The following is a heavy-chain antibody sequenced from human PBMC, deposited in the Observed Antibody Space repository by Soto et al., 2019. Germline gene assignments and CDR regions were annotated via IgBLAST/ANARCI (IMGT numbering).Heavy chain of an antibody. Sequence: SETLSLTCTVSGGSISSGDYYWSWIRQPPGKGLEWIGYIYYSGSTYYNPSLKSRVTISVDTSKNQFSLKLSSVTAADTAVYYCARAKAAAGTTYYYYYGMDVWGQGTTVTV. V-gene: IGHV4-30-4*01. D-gene: IGHD6-13*01. CDR1: GGSISSGDYY. CDR2: IYYSGST. CDR3: ARAKAAAGTTYYYYYGMDV. J-gene: IGHJ6*02.